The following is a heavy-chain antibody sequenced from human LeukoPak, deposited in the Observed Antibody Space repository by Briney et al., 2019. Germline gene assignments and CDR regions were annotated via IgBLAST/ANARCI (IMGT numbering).Heavy chain of an antibody. CDR1: GGSFSGYY. D-gene: IGHD2-21*02. V-gene: IGHV4-34*01. CDR3: ARQGDLRADFDY. Sequence: ASETLSLTCAVYGGSFSGYYWSWIRQPPGKGLEWIGEINHSGSTNYNPSLKSRVTISVDTSKNQFSLKLSSVTAADTAVYYCARQGDLRADFDYWGQGTLVTVSS. J-gene: IGHJ4*02. CDR2: INHSGST.